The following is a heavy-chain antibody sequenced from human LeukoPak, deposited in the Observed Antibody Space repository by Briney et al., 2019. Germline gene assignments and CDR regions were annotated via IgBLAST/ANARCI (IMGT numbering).Heavy chain of an antibody. CDR3: AKVPTVLTYYFDY. CDR2: ISGSGGST. V-gene: IGHV3-23*01. J-gene: IGHJ4*02. CDR1: GFTFSSYG. D-gene: IGHD4-23*01. Sequence: PGRSLRPSCAASGFTFSSYGMHWVRQAPGKGLEWVSGISGSGGSTNYADSVKGRFTISRDNSKNTLYLQMNSLRAEDTAVYYCAKVPTVLTYYFDYWGQGTLVTVSS.